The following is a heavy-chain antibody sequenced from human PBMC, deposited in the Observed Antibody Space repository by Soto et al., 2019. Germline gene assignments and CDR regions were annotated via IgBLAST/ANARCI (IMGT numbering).Heavy chain of an antibody. CDR3: GRQGPPYRLFSTLSYSEGMAL. CDR2: IIPFFGTA. J-gene: IGHJ6*02. V-gene: IGHV1-69*01. D-gene: IGHD2-2*02. CDR1: GGTFSNYA. Sequence: QVQLVQSGAEVKKPGSSVKVSCKASGGTFSNYAISWVRQAPGQGLEWMGGIIPFFGTANSAQKFQGRVTLTADDSTSPPYMDLPTLRSGDTAMFSWGRQGPPYRLFSTLSYSEGMALWGQGPAVTVPS.